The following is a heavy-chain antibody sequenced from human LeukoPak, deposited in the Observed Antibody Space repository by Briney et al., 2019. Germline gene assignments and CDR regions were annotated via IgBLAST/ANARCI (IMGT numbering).Heavy chain of an antibody. CDR3: ARDGDTAMVGDFFDC. J-gene: IGHJ4*02. CDR1: GGSISSSY. V-gene: IGHV4-59*01. CDR2: IYYSGST. D-gene: IGHD5-18*01. Sequence: SETLSLTCTVSGGSISSSYWSWLRQPPGKGLEWIGYIYYSGSTKYNPSLKSRVTISVDTSKNQFSLKLSSVTAADTAVYYCARDGDTAMVGDFFDCWGQGTLVTVSS.